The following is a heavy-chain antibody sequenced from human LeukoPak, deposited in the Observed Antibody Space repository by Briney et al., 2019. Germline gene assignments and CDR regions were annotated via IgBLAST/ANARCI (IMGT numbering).Heavy chain of an antibody. CDR2: IHNSGNA. CDR1: GGSISRYY. V-gene: IGHV4-59*04. D-gene: IGHD6-13*01. Sequence: SETLSLTCNVSGGSISRYYWAWIRQPPGRGLESIGKIHNSGNAYYNPSLKRRVTLSMDASRNQVSLRLNSVTAADTAVYCCASGYSTTLDFWGQGTLVTVSS. CDR3: ASGYSTTLDF. J-gene: IGHJ4*02.